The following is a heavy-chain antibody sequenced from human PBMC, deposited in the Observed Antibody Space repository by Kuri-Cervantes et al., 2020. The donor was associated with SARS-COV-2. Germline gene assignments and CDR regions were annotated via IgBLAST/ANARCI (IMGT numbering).Heavy chain of an antibody. CDR3: ARDSPTWIHIFDY. CDR1: GFTVSSNY. D-gene: IGHD5-18*01. V-gene: IGHV3-66*02. Sequence: GESLKISCAASGFTVSSNYMSWVRQAPGKGLEWVSVIYSGGSTYYADSVKGRFTISRDNSKNTLYLQMNSLRAEGTAVYYCARDSPTWIHIFDYWGQGTLVTVSS. CDR2: IYSGGST. J-gene: IGHJ4*02.